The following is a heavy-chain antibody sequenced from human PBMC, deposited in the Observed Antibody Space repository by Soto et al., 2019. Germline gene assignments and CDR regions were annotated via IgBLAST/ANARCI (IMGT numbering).Heavy chain of an antibody. CDR1: GGSISSYY. CDR3: ARESFYDSGGFHGFDY. CDR2: IYYSGST. D-gene: IGHD3-22*01. Sequence: TSETLSLTCTVSGGSISSYYWSWIRQPPGKRLEWIGYIYYSGSTNYNPSLKSRVTISVDTSKNQFSLKLSSVTAADTAVYYCARESFYDSGGFHGFDYWGQGTLVTSPQ. J-gene: IGHJ4*02. V-gene: IGHV4-59*01.